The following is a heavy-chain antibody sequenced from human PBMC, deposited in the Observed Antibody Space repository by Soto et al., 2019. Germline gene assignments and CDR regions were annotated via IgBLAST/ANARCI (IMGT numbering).Heavy chain of an antibody. J-gene: IGHJ4*02. CDR3: ARGSGYSSSWFGD. D-gene: IGHD6-13*01. CDR1: GGSISSYY. V-gene: IGHV4-59*01. CDR2: IYYSGIT. Sequence: QVQLQESGPGLVKPSETLSLTCTVSGGSISSYYWSWIRQPPGKGLEWIGYIYYSGITNYNPYPKRRVTISVDTSKNQFSLRLSSVTAADTAVYYCARGSGYSSSWFGDWGQGTLVTVSS.